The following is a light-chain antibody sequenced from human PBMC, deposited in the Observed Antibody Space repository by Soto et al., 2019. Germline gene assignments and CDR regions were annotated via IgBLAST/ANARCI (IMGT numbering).Light chain of an antibody. J-gene: IGLJ1*01. CDR2: SDT. V-gene: IGLV1-44*01. CDR1: GSNVGSNG. Sequence: QSVLTQPPSLSATPGQSVTISCSCFGSNVGSNGVEWFQQLPGAAPQLLIYSDTERPSGVPDRFSGSRAGTSASLAISGLQSEDEADYYCAARDDRLNGHVFGTGTKVTVL. CDR3: AARDDRLNGHV.